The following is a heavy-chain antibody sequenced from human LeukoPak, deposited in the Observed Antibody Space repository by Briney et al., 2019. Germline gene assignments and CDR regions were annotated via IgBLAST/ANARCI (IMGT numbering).Heavy chain of an antibody. CDR1: GFTFSNYS. V-gene: IGHV3-21*01. CDR2: ISSSTSYI. CDR3: ARARAAVAAYDAFDI. Sequence: GGSLRLSCAASGFTFSNYSTKWVRQAPGKGLEWVSSISSSTSYIYYADSVKGRFTISRDNAKNSLYLQMNSLRAEDTAVYYCARARAAVAAYDAFDIWGQGTMVTVSS. D-gene: IGHD6-19*01. J-gene: IGHJ3*02.